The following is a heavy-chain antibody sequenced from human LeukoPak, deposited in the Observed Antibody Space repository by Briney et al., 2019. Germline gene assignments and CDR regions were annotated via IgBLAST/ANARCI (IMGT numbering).Heavy chain of an antibody. CDR3: AKDRWGGPVARFDF. CDR2: ISGSGGST. D-gene: IGHD6-19*01. CDR1: GFTFGSSD. V-gene: IGHV3-23*01. Sequence: GGSLRLSCAASGFTFGSSDMSWVRQVPGKGLEWVSTISGSGGSTFYADSVKGRFTISRDNSKNTLYLQMNSLRVEDTAVYYCAKDRWGGPVARFDFWGQGTLVTVSS. J-gene: IGHJ4*02.